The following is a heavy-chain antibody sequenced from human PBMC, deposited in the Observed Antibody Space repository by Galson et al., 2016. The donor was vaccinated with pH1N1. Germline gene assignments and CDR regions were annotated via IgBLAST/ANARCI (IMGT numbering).Heavy chain of an antibody. CDR3: IRDLGRLRDY. CDR2: IDPSGGGS. Sequence: SVKVSCKASGYTFTSYYFHWVRQAPGQGLDWIGVIDPSGGGSIYAQRFQTRVSMTRDTSTSTVYMELSDLKSEDTAVYYCIRDLGRLRDYWGQGTLVTVSS. CDR1: GYTFTSYY. J-gene: IGHJ4*02. D-gene: IGHD3-16*01. V-gene: IGHV1-46*03.